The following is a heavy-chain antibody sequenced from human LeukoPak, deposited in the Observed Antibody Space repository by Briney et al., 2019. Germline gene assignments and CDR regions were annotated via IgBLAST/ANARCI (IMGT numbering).Heavy chain of an antibody. CDR1: GYTFTGYY. V-gene: IGHV1-2*04. J-gene: IGHJ4*02. Sequence: ASVKVSCKASGYTFTGYYMHWVRQAPGQRLEWMGWINTNSGGTNYAQKFQGWVTMTRDTSISTAYMELSRLRSDDTAVYYCARGGPYDILTGSIDYWGQGTLVTVSS. D-gene: IGHD3-9*01. CDR3: ARGGPYDILTGSIDY. CDR2: INTNSGGT.